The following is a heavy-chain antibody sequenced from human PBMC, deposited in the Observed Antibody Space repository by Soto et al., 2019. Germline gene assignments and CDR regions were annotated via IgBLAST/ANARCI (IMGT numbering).Heavy chain of an antibody. D-gene: IGHD5-18*01. CDR3: AKDRGMRGTAMVRVYFDY. CDR2: ISYDGSNK. CDR1: GFTFSSYG. J-gene: IGHJ4*02. Sequence: QVQLVESGGGVVQPGRSLRLSCAASGFTFSSYGMHWVRQAPGKGLEWVAVISYDGSNKYYADSVKGRFTISRDNSKTTLYLQMNTLGAEDTVVYYCAKDRGMRGTAMVRVYFDYWGQGTLVTVSS. V-gene: IGHV3-30*18.